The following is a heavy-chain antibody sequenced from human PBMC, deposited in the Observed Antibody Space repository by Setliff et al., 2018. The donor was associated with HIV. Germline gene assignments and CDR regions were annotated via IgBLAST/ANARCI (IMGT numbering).Heavy chain of an antibody. J-gene: IGHJ3*01. CDR3: VRAGDYYDSTGARAGFDF. CDR1: GDSIGSRNW. CDR2: IYQNGLT. Sequence: LSLTCAVTGDSIGSRNWWSWVRQAPGKGLQWIGEIYQNGLTNYSPSLKSRVSMSLDKSKNQFSLKMTSVTAADTAVYYCVRAGDYYDSTGARAGFDFWGQGTRVTVSS. V-gene: IGHV4-4*02. D-gene: IGHD3-22*01.